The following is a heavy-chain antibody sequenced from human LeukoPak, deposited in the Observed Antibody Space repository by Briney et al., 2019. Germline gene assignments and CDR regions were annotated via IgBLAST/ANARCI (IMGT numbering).Heavy chain of an antibody. CDR2: INHSGST. V-gene: IGHV4-34*01. J-gene: IGHJ4*02. CDR1: GGSFSGYY. Sequence: SETLSLTCAVYGGSFSGYYWSWIRQPPGKGLEWIGEINHSGSTNYNPSLKSRVTISVDTSKNQFSLKLSPVTAADTAVYYCARGQAVKIAAAGTGFDYWGQGTLVTVSS. CDR3: ARGQAVKIAAAGTGFDY. D-gene: IGHD6-13*01.